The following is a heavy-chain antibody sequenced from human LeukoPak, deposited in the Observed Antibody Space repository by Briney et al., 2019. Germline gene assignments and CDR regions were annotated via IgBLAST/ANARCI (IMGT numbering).Heavy chain of an antibody. D-gene: IGHD3-9*01. Sequence: GGSLRLSCAVSGFSFWSYGMHWIRQPAGKGLEWVAFIRYDGTNELYADSVKGRFTISRDNSKNTLYLQMNSLRAEDTAVYYCARGATYYDILTGYWTFDYWGQGTLVTVSS. CDR1: GFSFWSYG. CDR2: IRYDGTNE. CDR3: ARGATYYDILTGYWTFDY. V-gene: IGHV3-30*02. J-gene: IGHJ4*02.